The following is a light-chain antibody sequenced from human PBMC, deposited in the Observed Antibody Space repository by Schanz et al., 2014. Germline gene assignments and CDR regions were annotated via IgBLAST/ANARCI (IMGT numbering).Light chain of an antibody. CDR1: SSNIGSNT. CDR2: SNN. CDR3: AAWDDSLNGWV. V-gene: IGLV1-44*01. J-gene: IGLJ3*02. Sequence: QSVLTQPPSASGTPGQRVTISCSGSSSNIGSNTVNWYQQLPGTAPKLLIYSNNQRPSGVPDRFSGSKSGTSASLAISGLQSEDEAAYYCAAWDDSLNGWVFGGGTKVTVL.